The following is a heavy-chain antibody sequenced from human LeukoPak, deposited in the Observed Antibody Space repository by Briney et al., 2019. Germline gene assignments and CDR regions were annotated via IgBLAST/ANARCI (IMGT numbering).Heavy chain of an antibody. Sequence: ASVKVPCKVSGYTLTELSMHWVRQAPGKGLEWMGGFDPEDGETIYAQKFQGRVTMTEDTSTDTAYMELSSLRSEDTAVYYCATGASDYVWGSYRYSFYFDYWGQGTLVTVSS. D-gene: IGHD3-16*02. J-gene: IGHJ4*02. CDR3: ATGASDYVWGSYRYSFYFDY. V-gene: IGHV1-24*01. CDR2: FDPEDGET. CDR1: GYTLTELS.